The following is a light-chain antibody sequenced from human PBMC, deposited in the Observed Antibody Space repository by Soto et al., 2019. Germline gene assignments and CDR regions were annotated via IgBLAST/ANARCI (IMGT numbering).Light chain of an antibody. Sequence: HSALTQPRSVSGSPGQSVTVSCTGTSSDVGGYNFVSWFQQHPGKAPKLIIYDVTERPSGVPDRFSGSKSGNTASLTISGLQAEDEADYYCCSYAGTYAVVFGGGTKLTVL. CDR2: DVT. CDR1: SSDVGGYNF. CDR3: CSYAGTYAVV. V-gene: IGLV2-11*01. J-gene: IGLJ2*01.